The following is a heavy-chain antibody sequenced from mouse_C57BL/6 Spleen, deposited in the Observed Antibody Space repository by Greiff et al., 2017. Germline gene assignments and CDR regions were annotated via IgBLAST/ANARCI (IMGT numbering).Heavy chain of an antibody. CDR3: ARWSITTVVADYAMDY. Sequence: VQLQQSGPELVKPGASVKISCKASGYSFTDYNMNWVKQSHGKSLEWIGVINPNYGTTSYNQKFKGKATLTVDQSSSTAYMQLNSLTSEDSAVYYGARWSITTVVADYAMDYWGQGTSVTVAS. CDR2: INPNYGTT. D-gene: IGHD1-1*01. J-gene: IGHJ4*01. V-gene: IGHV1-39*01. CDR1: GYSFTDYN.